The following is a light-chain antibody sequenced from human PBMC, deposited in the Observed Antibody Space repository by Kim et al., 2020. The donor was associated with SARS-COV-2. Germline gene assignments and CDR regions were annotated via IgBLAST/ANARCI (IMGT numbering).Light chain of an antibody. Sequence: SVSPGPRAPLSCRASPSVSSNFAWYQQKPGQAPRLLIYGASTRATGIPSRFSGSGSGTEFTLTISSLQSEDFAVYSCQQYNNWPYTFGQGTKLEI. J-gene: IGKJ2*01. CDR3: QQYNNWPYT. V-gene: IGKV3-15*01. CDR1: PSVSSN. CDR2: GAS.